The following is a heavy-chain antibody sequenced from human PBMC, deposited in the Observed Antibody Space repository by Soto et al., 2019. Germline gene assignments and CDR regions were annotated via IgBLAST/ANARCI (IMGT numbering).Heavy chain of an antibody. CDR3: ARGKNTNFAY. CDR1: GFSFSSSW. D-gene: IGHD2-2*01. J-gene: IGHJ4*02. Sequence: GGSLRLSCAASGFSFSSSWMHWVRQAPGKGLVWVSRISTDGSSTNYADSVKGRFTISRDNTENTLYLQMNSLRAEDTAVYYSARGKNTNFAYWGQGTLVTVSS. CDR2: ISTDGSST. V-gene: IGHV3-74*01.